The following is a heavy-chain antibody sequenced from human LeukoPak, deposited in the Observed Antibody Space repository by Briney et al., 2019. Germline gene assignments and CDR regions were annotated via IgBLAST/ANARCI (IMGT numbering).Heavy chain of an antibody. CDR1: GGSISSYY. V-gene: IGHV4-4*07. Sequence: SETLSLTCTVSGGSISSYYWSWIRQPAGKGLEWIVRIYSTGSTNYNPSLKRRVTMSVETSKNQFSLRLRSVTAADTAVYYCARQIASAGTAGFDFWGQGALVTVSS. CDR3: ARQIASAGTAGFDF. D-gene: IGHD6-13*01. CDR2: IYSTGST. J-gene: IGHJ4*02.